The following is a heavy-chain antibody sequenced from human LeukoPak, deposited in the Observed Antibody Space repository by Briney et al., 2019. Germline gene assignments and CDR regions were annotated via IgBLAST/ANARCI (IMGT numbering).Heavy chain of an antibody. J-gene: IGHJ4*02. CDR3: ASFLWFGEAAPRPLDY. Sequence: SVKVSCKASGGTFSSYAISWVRQAPGQGLEWMGGIIPIFGTANCAQKFQGRVTITADESTSTAYMELSSLRSEDTAVYYCASFLWFGEAAPRPLDYWGQGTLVTVSS. CDR2: IIPIFGTA. V-gene: IGHV1-69*13. D-gene: IGHD3-10*01. CDR1: GGTFSSYA.